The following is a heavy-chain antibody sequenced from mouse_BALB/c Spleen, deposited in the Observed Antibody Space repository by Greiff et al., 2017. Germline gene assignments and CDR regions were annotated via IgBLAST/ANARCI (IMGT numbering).Heavy chain of an antibody. CDR3: ARSRGYFDY. V-gene: IGHV1S34*01. Sequence: LVKTGASVKISCKASGYSFTGYYMHWVKQSHGKSLEWIGYISCYNGATSYNQKFKGKATMTVDKSSSTAYMELARLTSEDSAIYYCARSRGYFDYWGQGTTLTVSS. CDR2: ISCYNGAT. CDR1: GYSFTGYY. J-gene: IGHJ2*01.